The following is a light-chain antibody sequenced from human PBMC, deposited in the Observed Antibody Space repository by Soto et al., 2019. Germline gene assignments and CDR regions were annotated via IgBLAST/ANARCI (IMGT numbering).Light chain of an antibody. CDR2: SAS. J-gene: IGKJ1*01. CDR1: QSVSGYS. Sequence: EIVLTQFPGTLSLSPGERATLSCRASQSVSGYSLAWYHQKPGQPPRLLIHSASSRASGIPDRFTGSGSGTNFTLTISRLEPEDSAVYYCQQYDKLPRTFGQGTKVQI. V-gene: IGKV3-20*01. CDR3: QQYDKLPRT.